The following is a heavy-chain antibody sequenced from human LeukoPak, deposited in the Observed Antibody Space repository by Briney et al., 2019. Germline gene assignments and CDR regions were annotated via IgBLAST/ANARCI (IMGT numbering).Heavy chain of an antibody. V-gene: IGHV2-5*01. CDR1: GFSVSTSGVV. Sequence: VSGPTLVNPTQTLTLTCTLSGFSVSTSGVVVGWVRQPPGKALEWLAFIYWNDDKRYSPSLTSRLTITRDTSKNQVVLTMTNMDPVDTATYYCAHRTSVTSVDYWGQGTLVTVSS. CDR3: AHRTSVTSVDY. J-gene: IGHJ4*02. CDR2: IYWNDDK. D-gene: IGHD4-17*01.